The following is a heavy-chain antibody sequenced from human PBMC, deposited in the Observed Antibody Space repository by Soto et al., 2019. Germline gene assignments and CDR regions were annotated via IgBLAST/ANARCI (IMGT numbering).Heavy chain of an antibody. Sequence: GASVKVFCKASGGTFSSYAISWVRQAPGQGLEWMGGIIPIFGTANYAQKFQGRVTITADESTSTAYMELSSLRSEDTAVYYCARTHITIFGVAETFDYWGQGTLVTVSS. CDR2: IIPIFGTA. CDR3: ARTHITIFGVAETFDY. V-gene: IGHV1-69*13. D-gene: IGHD3-3*01. J-gene: IGHJ4*02. CDR1: GGTFSSYA.